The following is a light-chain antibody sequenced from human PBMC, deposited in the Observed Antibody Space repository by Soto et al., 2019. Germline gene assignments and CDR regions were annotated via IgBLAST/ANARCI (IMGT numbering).Light chain of an antibody. CDR3: SSYTSSSTPLYV. J-gene: IGLJ1*01. Sequence: QSVLTQPASVSGSPGQSITIPCTGTSSDVGGYNYVSWYQQHPGKAPKLMIYDASNRPSGVSNRFSGSKSGNTASLTISGLQAEDEADYYCSSYTSSSTPLYVFGTGTKVTVL. V-gene: IGLV2-14*01. CDR2: DAS. CDR1: SSDVGGYNY.